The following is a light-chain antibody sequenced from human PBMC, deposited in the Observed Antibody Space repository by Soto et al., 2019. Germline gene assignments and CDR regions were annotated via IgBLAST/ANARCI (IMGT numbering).Light chain of an antibody. CDR1: QTIDSY. V-gene: IGKV1-39*01. CDR2: AAS. Sequence: DIQLTQSPPSLSATVGDRVTITCRASQTIDSYLNWFQQKPGMAPKLLIYAASKLQSGVPSRFRGSGSGTDFTLTIDTLQPDDFASYHCQQTRSGITFGQGTRLEIK. CDR3: QQTRSGIT. J-gene: IGKJ5*01.